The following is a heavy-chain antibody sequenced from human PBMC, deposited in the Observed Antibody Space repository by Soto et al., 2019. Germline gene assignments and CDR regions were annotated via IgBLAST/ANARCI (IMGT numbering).Heavy chain of an antibody. D-gene: IGHD6-13*01. Sequence: QVQLVESGGGVVQPGRSLRLYCAASGFTFSSYGMHWVRQAPGKGLEWVAVISYDGSNKYYADSVKGRFTISRDNSKNTLYLQMNSLRAEDTAVYYCAKDRSAALDVWGQGTTVTVSS. J-gene: IGHJ6*02. V-gene: IGHV3-30*18. CDR1: GFTFSSYG. CDR3: AKDRSAALDV. CDR2: ISYDGSNK.